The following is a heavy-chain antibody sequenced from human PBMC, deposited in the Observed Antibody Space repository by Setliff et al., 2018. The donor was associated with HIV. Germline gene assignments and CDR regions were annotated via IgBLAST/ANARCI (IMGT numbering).Heavy chain of an antibody. CDR3: AGRRAYAASFDY. CDR1: GFTVSGNL. V-gene: IGHV3-53*05. J-gene: IGHJ4*02. Sequence: GGSLRLSCAASGFTVSGNLMAWVRLAPGQGLEWVSGVHREVDTHYADSVRGRFTVSRDSSKNTVYLQMASLRPEDTAVYYCAGRRAYAASFDYWGQGTLVTVSS. D-gene: IGHD2-21*01. CDR2: VHREVDT.